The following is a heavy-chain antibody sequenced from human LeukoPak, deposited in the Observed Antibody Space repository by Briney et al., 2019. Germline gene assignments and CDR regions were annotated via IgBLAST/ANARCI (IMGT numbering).Heavy chain of an antibody. Sequence: ASVKVSCKASGYTFTGYYMHWVRQAPGQGLEWMGWINPNSGCTNYAQKFQGRVTMTRDTSISTAYMELSRLRSDDTAVYYCARDQTYYDFWSGYYISEYYYYGMDVWGQGTTVTVSS. CDR2: INPNSGCT. D-gene: IGHD3-3*01. CDR1: GYTFTGYY. J-gene: IGHJ6*02. CDR3: ARDQTYYDFWSGYYISEYYYYGMDV. V-gene: IGHV1-2*02.